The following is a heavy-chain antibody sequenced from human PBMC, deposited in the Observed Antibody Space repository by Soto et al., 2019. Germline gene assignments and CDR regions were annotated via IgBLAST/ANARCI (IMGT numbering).Heavy chain of an antibody. Sequence: QVQLVESGGGVVQPGRSLRLSCAASGFTFSSYGMHWVRQAPGKGLEWVAVISYDGSNKYYADSVKGRFTISRDNSKNTLYLQMNSLRAEDTAVYYWAKGESVVVAVKAYWGQGPLVTVSS. D-gene: IGHD2-15*01. CDR3: AKGESVVVAVKAY. J-gene: IGHJ4*02. V-gene: IGHV3-30*18. CDR2: ISYDGSNK. CDR1: GFTFSSYG.